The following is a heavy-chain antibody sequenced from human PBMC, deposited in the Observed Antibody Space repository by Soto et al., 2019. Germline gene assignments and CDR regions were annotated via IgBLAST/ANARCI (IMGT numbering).Heavy chain of an antibody. Sequence: PGESLKISCKGSGYSFASYWISWVRQMPGKCLEWMGRIDPSDSYTNYSPSFQGHVTISADKSISTAYLQWSSLKASDTAMYYCARRMTTVTDYYYYGMDVWGQGTTVTVSS. CDR3: ARRMTTVTDYYYYGMDV. V-gene: IGHV5-10-1*01. D-gene: IGHD4-4*01. CDR1: GYSFASYW. J-gene: IGHJ6*02. CDR2: IDPSDSYT.